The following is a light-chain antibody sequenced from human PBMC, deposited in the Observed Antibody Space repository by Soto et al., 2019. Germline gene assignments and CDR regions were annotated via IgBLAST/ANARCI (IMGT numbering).Light chain of an antibody. Sequence: EIVLTQSPGTLSLSPGERASLSCRASQSVSSSYLAWYQQKPGQAPRLLIYGASSRATGIPDRFSGSGSGTEFTLTISRLELEDFAVYYCQQYAGSPPRTFGQGTKGEIK. J-gene: IGKJ1*01. CDR2: GAS. V-gene: IGKV3-20*01. CDR1: QSVSSSY. CDR3: QQYAGSPPRT.